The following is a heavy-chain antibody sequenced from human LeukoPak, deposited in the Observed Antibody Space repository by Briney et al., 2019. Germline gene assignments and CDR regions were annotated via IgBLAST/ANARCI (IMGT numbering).Heavy chain of an antibody. Sequence: SETLSLTCTVSGGSISSSSYYWGWIRQPPGKGLEWIGSIYYSGSTYYNPSLKSRVTISVDTSKNQFSLKLSSVTAADTAVYCCARAISSGWYGYMDVWGKGTTVTVSS. CDR3: ARAISSGWYGYMDV. J-gene: IGHJ6*03. CDR2: IYYSGST. V-gene: IGHV4-39*01. D-gene: IGHD6-19*01. CDR1: GGSISSSSYY.